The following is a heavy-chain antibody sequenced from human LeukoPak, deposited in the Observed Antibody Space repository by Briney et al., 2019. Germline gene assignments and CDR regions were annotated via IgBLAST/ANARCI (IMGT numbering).Heavy chain of an antibody. V-gene: IGHV3-9*01. CDR3: AREVVVEAYYYDSSGGAFDY. Sequence: GGSLRLSCAASGFTFDDYAMHWVRQAPGKGLEWVSGISWNSGSIGYADSVKGRFTISRDNAKNSLYLQMNSLRAEDTAVYYCAREVVVEAYYYDSSGGAFDYWGQGTLVTVSS. D-gene: IGHD3-22*01. CDR2: ISWNSGSI. J-gene: IGHJ4*02. CDR1: GFTFDDYA.